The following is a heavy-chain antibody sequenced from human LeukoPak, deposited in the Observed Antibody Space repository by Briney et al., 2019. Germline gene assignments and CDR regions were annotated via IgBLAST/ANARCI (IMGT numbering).Heavy chain of an antibody. CDR3: ARKQWELKN. CDR2: ISGSGGST. CDR1: GFTFSSYA. V-gene: IGHV3-23*01. D-gene: IGHD1-26*01. J-gene: IGHJ4*02. Sequence: GGSLRLSCAASGFTFSSYAMSWVRQAPGKGLEWVSAISGSGGSTYYADSVKGRFTISRDNAKNSLYLQMNSLRAEDTAVYYCARKQWELKNWGQGTLVTVSS.